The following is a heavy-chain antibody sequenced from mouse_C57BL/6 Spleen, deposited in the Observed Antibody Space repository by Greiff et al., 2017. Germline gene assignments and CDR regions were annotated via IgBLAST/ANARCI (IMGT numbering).Heavy chain of an antibody. V-gene: IGHV1-5*01. Sequence: EVQLQQSGTVLARPGASVKMSCKTSGYTFTSYWMHWVKQRPGQGLEWIGAIYPGNSDTSYNQKFKGKATLTADKSSSTAYMQLSSLTSEDSAVYFCARSGGWPDYWGQGTTLTVSS. CDR2: IYPGNSDT. J-gene: IGHJ2*01. D-gene: IGHD2-3*01. CDR1: GYTFTSYW. CDR3: ARSGGWPDY.